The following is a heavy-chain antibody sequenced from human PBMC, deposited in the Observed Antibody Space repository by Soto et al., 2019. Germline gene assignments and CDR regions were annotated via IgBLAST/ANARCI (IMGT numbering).Heavy chain of an antibody. D-gene: IGHD5-18*01. CDR2: INSDGSST. CDR1: GFTFSSYW. CDR3: ARSRGLGDTAMVNGFDP. V-gene: IGHV3-74*01. J-gene: IGHJ5*02. Sequence: EVQLVESGGGLVQPGGSLRLSCAASGFTFSSYWMHWVRQAPGKGLVWVSRINSDGSSTSYADSVKGRFTISRDNAKNTLYLQMNSLRSEDTAVYYCARSRGLGDTAMVNGFDPWGQGTLVTVSS.